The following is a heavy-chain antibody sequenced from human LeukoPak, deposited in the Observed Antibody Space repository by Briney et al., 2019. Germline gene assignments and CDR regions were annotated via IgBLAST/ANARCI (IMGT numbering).Heavy chain of an antibody. CDR3: ARESVAVAGTAAFDI. D-gene: IGHD6-19*01. Sequence: PGGSLRLSCAASGFTFSSYEMNWVRQAPGKGLEWVSYISSSGSTIYYADSVKGRSTISRDNAKNSLYLQMNSLRAEDTAVYYCARESVAVAGTAAFDIWGQGTMVTVSS. CDR1: GFTFSSYE. V-gene: IGHV3-48*03. J-gene: IGHJ3*02. CDR2: ISSSGSTI.